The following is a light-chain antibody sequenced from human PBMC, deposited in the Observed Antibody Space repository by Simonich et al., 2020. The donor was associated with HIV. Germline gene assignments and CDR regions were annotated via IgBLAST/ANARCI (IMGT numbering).Light chain of an antibody. CDR1: QSVLYSSSYKNY. Sequence: DIVMTQSPDSLAVSLGERATINCKSSQSVLYSSSYKNYLAWYQQKPGQPPKLLIYWASTRESGVPDRFSGSGSGTDFTLTISSLQAEDVAVYYCQQYYGTPLSFGGGTKVEVK. CDR2: WAS. CDR3: QQYYGTPLS. J-gene: IGKJ4*01. V-gene: IGKV4-1*01.